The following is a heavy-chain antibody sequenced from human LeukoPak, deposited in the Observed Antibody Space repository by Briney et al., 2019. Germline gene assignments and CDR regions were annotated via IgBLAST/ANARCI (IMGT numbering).Heavy chain of an antibody. D-gene: IGHD3-10*01. CDR3: ARVGLLWFGGFDP. CDR2: VYHSGST. CDR1: GFTFSSYA. J-gene: IGHJ5*02. V-gene: IGHV4-34*01. Sequence: GSLRLSCAASGFTFSSYAMSSVRQVPGKGLEWIGEVYHSGSTNYNPSLKSRVTISVDTSKNQFSLKLSSVTAADTAVYYCARVGLLWFGGFDPWGQGTLVTVSS.